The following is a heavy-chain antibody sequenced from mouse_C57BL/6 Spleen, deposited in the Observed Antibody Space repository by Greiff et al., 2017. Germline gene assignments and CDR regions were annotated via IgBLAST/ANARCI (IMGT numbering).Heavy chain of an antibody. D-gene: IGHD2-4*01. Sequence: VQLQQPGAELVKPGASVKMSCKASGYTFTSYWITWVKQRPGQGLEWIGDIYPGSGSTNYTEKFKSKATLTVDTSSSTAYMQLSSLTSEDSAVYYCARRGAMSTTRYLDYWGQGTTLTVSS. V-gene: IGHV1-55*01. CDR3: ARRGAMSTTRYLDY. CDR2: IYPGSGST. CDR1: GYTFTSYW. J-gene: IGHJ2*01.